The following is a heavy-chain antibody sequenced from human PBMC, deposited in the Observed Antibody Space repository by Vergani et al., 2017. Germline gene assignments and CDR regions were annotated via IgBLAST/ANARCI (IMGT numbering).Heavy chain of an antibody. CDR3: ARLNGDYMRRYEY. CDR2: LFYGATA. CDR1: GDSISSRNCY. D-gene: IGHD4-17*01. Sequence: QVQLQESGPGLVKPSETLSLTCTVSGDSISSRNCYWGWIRQPPGKGLEWIGSLFYGATAYYNPSLESRVIISIVTSKNQFSLRLSSVTAADTAVYYCARLNGDYMRRYEYWGQGNLVDGSS. V-gene: IGHV4-39*01. J-gene: IGHJ4*02.